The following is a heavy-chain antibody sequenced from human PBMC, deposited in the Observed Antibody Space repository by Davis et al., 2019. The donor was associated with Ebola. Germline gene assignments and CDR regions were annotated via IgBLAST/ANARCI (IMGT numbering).Heavy chain of an antibody. D-gene: IGHD4-23*01. CDR3: ARGLTTAISPPDY. Sequence: PGGSLRLSCKGSGDSFVTHWIAWVRQMPGKGLEWMGIIYPADSDTRYSPSFQGQVTISADKSINTAYLQWNSLKASDTAMYYCARGLTTAISPPDYWGQGTLVTVSS. CDR1: GDSFVTHW. J-gene: IGHJ4*02. V-gene: IGHV5-51*01. CDR2: IYPADSDT.